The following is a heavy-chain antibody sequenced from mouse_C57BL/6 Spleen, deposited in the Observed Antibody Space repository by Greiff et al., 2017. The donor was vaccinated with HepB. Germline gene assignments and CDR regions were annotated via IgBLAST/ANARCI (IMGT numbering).Heavy chain of an antibody. D-gene: IGHD1-1*01. Sequence: VQLQQPGAELVKPGASVTMSCKASGYTFTSYWITWVKQRPGQGLEWIGDIYPGSGSTNYNEKFKSKATLTVDTSYSKAYMQLSSLTSEDSAVYYCARKTTVVASYYAMDYWGQGTSVTVSS. J-gene: IGHJ4*01. V-gene: IGHV1-55*01. CDR1: GYTFTSYW. CDR3: ARKTTVVASYYAMDY. CDR2: IYPGSGST.